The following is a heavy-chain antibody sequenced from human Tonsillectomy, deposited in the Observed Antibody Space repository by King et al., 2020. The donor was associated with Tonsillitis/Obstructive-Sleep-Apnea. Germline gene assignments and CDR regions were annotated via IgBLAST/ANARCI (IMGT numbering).Heavy chain of an antibody. D-gene: IGHD4-17*01. V-gene: IGHV3-73*01. CDR3: TSPRSTTVTEFDY. J-gene: IGHJ4*02. Sequence: VQLVESGGGLVQPGGSLKLSCAASGFTFCGSAMHWVRQASGKGLEWVGRIRSKANSYATAYAASVKGRFTISREDSKNTAYLQMNSLKTEDTAVYYCTSPRSTTVTEFDYLGQGTLVTVSS. CDR2: IRSKANSYAT. CDR1: GFTFCGSA.